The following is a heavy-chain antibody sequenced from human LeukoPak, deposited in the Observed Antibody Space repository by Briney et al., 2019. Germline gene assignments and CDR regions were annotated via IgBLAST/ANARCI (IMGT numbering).Heavy chain of an antibody. V-gene: IGHV3-33*06. CDR1: GFTFSSYG. J-gene: IGHJ3*02. CDR3: AKGPHAFDI. CDR2: IWYDGSNK. Sequence: PGGSLRLSCAASGFTFSSYGMHWVRQAPGKGLEWVAVIWYDGSNKYYADSVKGRFTISRDNSKNTLYLQMNSLRAEDTAVYYCAKGPHAFDIWGQGTMVTVSS.